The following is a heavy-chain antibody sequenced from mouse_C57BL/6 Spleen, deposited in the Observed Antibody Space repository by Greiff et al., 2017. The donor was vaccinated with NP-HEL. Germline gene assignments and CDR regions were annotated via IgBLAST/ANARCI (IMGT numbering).Heavy chain of an antibody. J-gene: IGHJ2*01. CDR1: GFTFSSYG. D-gene: IGHD1-1*02. CDR2: ISSGGSYT. CDR3: ARLGGYYLDY. V-gene: IGHV5-6*01. Sequence: EVQRVESGGDLVKPGGSLKLSCAASGFTFSSYGMSWVRQTPDKRLEWVATISSGGSYTYYPDSVKGRFTISRDNAKNTLYLQMSSLKSEDTAMYYCARLGGYYLDYWGQGATLTVSS.